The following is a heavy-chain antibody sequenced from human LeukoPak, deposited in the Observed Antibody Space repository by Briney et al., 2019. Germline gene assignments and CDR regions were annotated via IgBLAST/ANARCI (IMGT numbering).Heavy chain of an antibody. V-gene: IGHV3-48*01. CDR2: ISDSSGTI. CDR3: AKGPYGDYVDALDY. J-gene: IGHJ4*02. CDR1: GLTFSSYA. D-gene: IGHD4-17*01. Sequence: GGSLRLSCAASGLTFSSYAMHWVRQAPGKGLEWVSYISDSSGTIYYADSVKGRFTISRDNAKNSLYLQMNSLRAEDTAVYYCAKGPYGDYVDALDYWGQGTLVTVSS.